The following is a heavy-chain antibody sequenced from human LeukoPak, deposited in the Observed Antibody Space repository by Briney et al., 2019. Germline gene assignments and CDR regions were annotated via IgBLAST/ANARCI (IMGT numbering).Heavy chain of an antibody. J-gene: IGHJ6*02. V-gene: IGHV3-23*01. CDR1: GFTSIAYA. D-gene: IGHD3-16*01. CDR2: ISGGGVTT. CDR3: ARNQQLGGHSCYYYGMDV. Sequence: GGSLRLSCVGSGFTSIAYALTWARQAPGKGLEWVSGISGGGVTTYYADSVKGRFTISRDNSKNTLYLQMNSLRADDTAIYYCARNQQLGGHSCYYYGMDVWGQGTTVTVSS.